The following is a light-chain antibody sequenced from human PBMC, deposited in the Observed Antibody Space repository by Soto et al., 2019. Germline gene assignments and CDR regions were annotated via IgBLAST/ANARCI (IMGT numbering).Light chain of an antibody. CDR3: QQDGTSPGT. J-gene: IGKJ2*02. Sequence: EIVLTQSPGTLSLSPGDRATLSCRASQSVPSNFLAWYQQKPGQAPKLLISGASSRATGMPDRFSGSGSGTDFTLTISRLEPEDFALYSCQQDGTSPGTFGQGNKLEIK. CDR1: QSVPSNF. CDR2: GAS. V-gene: IGKV3-20*01.